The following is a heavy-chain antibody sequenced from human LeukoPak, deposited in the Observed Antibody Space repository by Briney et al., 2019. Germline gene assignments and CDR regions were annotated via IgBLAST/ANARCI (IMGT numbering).Heavy chain of an antibody. CDR1: GFTFSSYG. Sequence: GGSLRLSCAASGFTFSSYGMHWVRQAPGKGLEWMAVISYDGSNKYYADSVKGRFTISRDNSKNTLYLQINSLRAEDTAVYYCAREFGHNRWYFDYWGEGALVTVSS. CDR3: AREFGHNRWYFDY. CDR2: ISYDGSNK. J-gene: IGHJ4*02. D-gene: IGHD5-24*01. V-gene: IGHV3-30*03.